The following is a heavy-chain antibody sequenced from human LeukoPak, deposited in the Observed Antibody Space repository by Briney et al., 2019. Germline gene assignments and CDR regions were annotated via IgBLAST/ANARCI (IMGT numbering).Heavy chain of an antibody. D-gene: IGHD4-11*01. J-gene: IGHJ6*03. CDR1: GGSISSGSYY. V-gene: IGHV4-61*02. CDR2: IYTSGST. CDR3: ARDRYSNRYYYYMDV. Sequence: SETLSLTCTVSGGSISSGSYYWSWIRQPAGKELEWIGRIYTSGSTNYNPSLKSRVTISVDTSKNQFSLKLSSVTAADTAVYYCARDRYSNRYYYYMDVWGKGTTVTVSS.